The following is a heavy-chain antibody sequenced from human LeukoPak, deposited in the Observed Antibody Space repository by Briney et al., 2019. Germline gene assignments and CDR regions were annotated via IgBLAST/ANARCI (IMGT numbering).Heavy chain of an antibody. D-gene: IGHD3-22*01. J-gene: IGHJ3*02. CDR3: ARARYDSRAFDI. Sequence: SETLSLTCTVSGGSISSGGYYWSWIRQHPGKGLEWIGYIYYSGSTYCNPSLKSRVTISVDTSKNQFSLKLSSVTAADTAVYYCARARYDSRAFDIWGQGTMVTVSS. CDR2: IYYSGST. V-gene: IGHV4-31*03. CDR1: GGSISSGGYY.